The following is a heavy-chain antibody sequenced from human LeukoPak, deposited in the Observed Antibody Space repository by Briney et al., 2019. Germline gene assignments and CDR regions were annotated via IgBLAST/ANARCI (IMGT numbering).Heavy chain of an antibody. D-gene: IGHD1-26*01. Sequence: PSETLSLTCAVYGGSFSGYYWSWIRRPPGKGLEWIGEINHSGSTNYNPSLKSRVTISVDTSKNQFSLKLSSVTAADTAVYYCARRGGSYPLDYWGQGTLVTVSS. V-gene: IGHV4-34*01. CDR3: ARRGGSYPLDY. CDR2: INHSGST. J-gene: IGHJ4*02. CDR1: GGSFSGYY.